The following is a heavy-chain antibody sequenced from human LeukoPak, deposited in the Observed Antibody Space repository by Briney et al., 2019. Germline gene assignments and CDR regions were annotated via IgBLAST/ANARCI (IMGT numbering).Heavy chain of an antibody. Sequence: AAVQVSCKVSGYTLPELSLLWVRPPPAKGREWMGGFDTEDGETISAQKFQGRVTMTEDTSTDTAYMELSSLRSEDTAVYYCATAPIVGATYLDYWGQGTLVTVSS. CDR3: ATAPIVGATYLDY. J-gene: IGHJ4*02. CDR1: GYTLPELS. D-gene: IGHD1-26*01. V-gene: IGHV1-24*01. CDR2: FDTEDGET.